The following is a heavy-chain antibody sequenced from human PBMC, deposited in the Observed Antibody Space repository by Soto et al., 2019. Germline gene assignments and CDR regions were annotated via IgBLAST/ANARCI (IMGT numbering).Heavy chain of an antibody. CDR3: ARATSPLTPVSTTDAVVI. V-gene: IGHV1-2*04. J-gene: IGHJ3*02. Sequence: ASVTVSCKASGYTFTGYYMHWVRPAPGQGLEWMGWINPNRGGTSYAQKFQGWVTLTRDTSLSPAHMELSRLRSGDTLWYFCARATSPLTPVSTTDAVVIWGQGATGTASS. D-gene: IGHD4-4*01. CDR2: INPNRGGT. CDR1: GYTFTGYY.